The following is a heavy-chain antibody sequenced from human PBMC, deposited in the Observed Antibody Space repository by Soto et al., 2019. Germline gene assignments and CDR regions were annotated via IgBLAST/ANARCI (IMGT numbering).Heavy chain of an antibody. CDR3: ARSIRGPRRFNGMDV. V-gene: IGHV2-70*13. Sequence: GSGPTLVNPTEALTLTCTFSGFSLTSPGMCVSWIRQSPGKALEWLALIERDDDDKYYSTSLKTRLTISKDTRKNQVVLTMANMEPADTATYYCARSIRGPRRFNGMDVWGQGTTVTVSS. CDR1: GFSLTSPGMC. J-gene: IGHJ6*02. D-gene: IGHD1-20*01. CDR2: IERDDDDK.